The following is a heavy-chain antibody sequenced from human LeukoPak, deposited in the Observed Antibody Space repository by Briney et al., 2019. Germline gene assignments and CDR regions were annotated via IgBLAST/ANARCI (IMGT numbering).Heavy chain of an antibody. V-gene: IGHV3-30*18. J-gene: IGHJ4*02. CDR1: GFSFNNYA. CDR3: VKEGVEYSYSYGDY. CDR2: ISYDGGDK. Sequence: GGSLRLSCAASGFSFNNYAMYWVRQAPGKGLEWVALISYDGGDKYYAESMKGRITTSRDNAENTLYLQMYNLRPDDTAFYFCVKEGVEYSYSYGDYWGQGTLVTVSS. D-gene: IGHD3-16*01.